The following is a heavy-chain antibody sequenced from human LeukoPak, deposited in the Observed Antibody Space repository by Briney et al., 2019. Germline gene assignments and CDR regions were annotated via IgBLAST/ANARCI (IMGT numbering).Heavy chain of an antibody. J-gene: IGHJ4*02. CDR3: AKGGRYSSSKPPDY. Sequence: GGSLRLSCAAPGFTFSSYAMSWVRQAPGKGLEWVSAISGSGGSTYYADSVKGRFTISRDNSKNTLYLQMNSLRAEDTAVYYCAKGGRYSSSKPPDYWGQGTLVTVSS. CDR2: ISGSGGST. V-gene: IGHV3-23*01. D-gene: IGHD6-6*01. CDR1: GFTFSSYA.